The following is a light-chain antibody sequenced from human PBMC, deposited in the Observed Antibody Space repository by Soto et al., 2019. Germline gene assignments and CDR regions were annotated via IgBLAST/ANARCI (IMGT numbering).Light chain of an antibody. J-gene: IGKJ1*01. V-gene: IGKV3-20*01. CDR2: GAS. Sequence: EIVLTQSPGTLSLSPGGRATLSCRASQSVSRNYVAWYQQKPGQSPRLLIYGASNRASGIPDRFSGSASGADFTLTISRLEPEDFAVYYCQQYISSPLTFGQGTKVDIK. CDR1: QSVSRNY. CDR3: QQYISSPLT.